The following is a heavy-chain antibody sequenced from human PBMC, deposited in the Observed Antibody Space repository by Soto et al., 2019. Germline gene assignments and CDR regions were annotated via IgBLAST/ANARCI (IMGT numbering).Heavy chain of an antibody. Sequence: SETLSLTCNVSGVIVSRGTHYWSWIRQPPGKGLEWIGYIYYSGSTNYNPSLKSRVTISVDTSKNQFSLKLSSVTAADTAVYYCARSNWNYGKDRYNWFDPWGQGTLVTVSS. D-gene: IGHD1-7*01. CDR3: ARSNWNYGKDRYNWFDP. CDR2: IYYSGST. CDR1: GVIVSRGTHY. V-gene: IGHV4-61*01. J-gene: IGHJ5*02.